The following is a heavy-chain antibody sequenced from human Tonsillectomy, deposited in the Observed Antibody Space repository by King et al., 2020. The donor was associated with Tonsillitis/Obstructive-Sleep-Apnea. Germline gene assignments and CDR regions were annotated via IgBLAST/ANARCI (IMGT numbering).Heavy chain of an antibody. D-gene: IGHD3-10*01. CDR2: ISGNGGST. CDR1: GLTFSNYA. V-gene: IGHV3-23*04. Sequence: VQLVESGGDLVQPGGSLRLSCAASGLTFSNYAMSWVRQAPGKGLEWVSAISGNGGSTYYADSVKGRFTITRDNSKNTLYLQRNSLRAEDTAVYYCATRNYYCSQSYFYFFDYWRQGTLVTASS. CDR3: ATRNYYCSQSYFYFFDY. J-gene: IGHJ4*02.